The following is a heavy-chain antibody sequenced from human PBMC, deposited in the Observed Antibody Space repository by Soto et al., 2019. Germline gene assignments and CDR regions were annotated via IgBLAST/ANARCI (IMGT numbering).Heavy chain of an antibody. J-gene: IGHJ5*01. V-gene: IGHV5-10-1*01. CDR2: IDPSDSYT. Sequence: GESLKISCKGSGYSFTSYWISWVRQMPGKGLEWMGRIDPSDSYTNYSPSFQGHVTISADKSISTAYLQWSSLKASDTAMYYCARDQQFRNWFDSWGQGTLVTVSS. D-gene: IGHD6-13*01. CDR3: ARDQQFRNWFDS. CDR1: GYSFTSYW.